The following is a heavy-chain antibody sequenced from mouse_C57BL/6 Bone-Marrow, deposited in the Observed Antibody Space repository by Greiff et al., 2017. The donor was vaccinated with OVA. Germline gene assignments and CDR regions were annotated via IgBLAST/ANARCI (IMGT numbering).Heavy chain of an antibody. J-gene: IGHJ4*01. CDR1: GFTFSSYA. D-gene: IGHD2-12*01. Sequence: VQVVESGAGLVKPGGSLKLSCAASGFTFSSYAMSWVRQTPEKRLEWVAYISSGGDYIYYADTVKSRFTISRDNARNTLYLQMSSLKSEDTAMYYCTRDPFTTDYYAMDYWGQGTSVTVSS. CDR2: ISSGGDYI. CDR3: TRDPFTTDYYAMDY. V-gene: IGHV5-9-1*02.